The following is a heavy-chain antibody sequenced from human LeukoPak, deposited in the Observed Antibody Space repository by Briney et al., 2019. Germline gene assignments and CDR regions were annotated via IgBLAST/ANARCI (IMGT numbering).Heavy chain of an antibody. CDR2: IYYSGTT. V-gene: IGHV4-39*07. CDR3: ARDVSSWWYEYNWFDP. J-gene: IGHJ5*02. CDR1: GGSISTTSYF. Sequence: SETLSLTCTVSGGSISTTSYFWAWIRQPPGEGLEWIGSIYYSGTTYFNSSLKSRLTISVERSKNHFSLKLSSLTVADTALYYCARDVSSWWYEYNWFDPWGQGTLVTVSS. D-gene: IGHD6-13*01.